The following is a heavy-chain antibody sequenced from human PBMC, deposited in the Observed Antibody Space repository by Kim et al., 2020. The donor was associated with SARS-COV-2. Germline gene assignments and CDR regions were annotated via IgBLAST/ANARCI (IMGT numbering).Heavy chain of an antibody. D-gene: IGHD6-19*01. CDR3: ARDLSVAGFSGEFDY. V-gene: IGHV3-53*01. J-gene: IGHJ4*02. Sequence: GGSLRLSCAASGFTVSSNYMSWVRQAPGKGLEWVSVIYSGGSTYYADSVKGRFTISRDNSKNTLYLQMNSLRAEDTAVYYCARDLSVAGFSGEFDYWGQGTLVTVSS. CDR1: GFTVSSNY. CDR2: IYSGGST.